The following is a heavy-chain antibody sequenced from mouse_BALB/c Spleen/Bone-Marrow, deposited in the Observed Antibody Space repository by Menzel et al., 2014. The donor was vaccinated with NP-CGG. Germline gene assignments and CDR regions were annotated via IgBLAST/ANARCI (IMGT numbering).Heavy chain of an antibody. Sequence: EVKLMESGGGLVKPGGSLKLSCAASGFTFSDYYMYWVRQTPEKRLEWVATISDGGSYTYYPDSVKGRFTISRDNAKNNLYLQMSRLKAEDTAMYYCGRFYYYGSCYSDVWGAGTTVTVSS. V-gene: IGHV5-4*02. J-gene: IGHJ1*01. CDR3: GRFYYYGSCYSDV. CDR1: GFTFSDYY. D-gene: IGHD1-1*01. CDR2: ISDGGSYT.